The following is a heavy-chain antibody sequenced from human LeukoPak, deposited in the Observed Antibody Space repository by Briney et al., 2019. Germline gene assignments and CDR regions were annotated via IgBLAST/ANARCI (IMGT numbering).Heavy chain of an antibody. V-gene: IGHV4-61*02. CDR2: IYTSGST. CDR3: ATVPIEYSSSSYFAS. CDR1: GGSISSGSYY. D-gene: IGHD6-6*01. J-gene: IGHJ4*02. Sequence: PSETLSLTCAVSGGSISSGSYYWSWIRQPAGKGLEWIGRIYTSGSTNYNPSLKSRVTISVDTSKNQFSLKVSSVTAADTAVYYCATVPIEYSSSSYFASWGQGTLVTVSS.